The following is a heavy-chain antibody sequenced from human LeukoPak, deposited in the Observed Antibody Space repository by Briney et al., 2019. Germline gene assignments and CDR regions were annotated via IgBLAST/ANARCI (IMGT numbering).Heavy chain of an antibody. J-gene: IGHJ5*02. CDR2: IYYSGNT. D-gene: IGHD3-10*01. CDR1: GGSISSSYSY. V-gene: IGHV4-39*07. Sequence: PSETLSLTCTVSGGSISSSYSYWGWIRQPPGKGLEWIGNIYYSGNTYYSPSLTSRVTLSVDTSENQFSLKLSSVTAADTAVYYCARGGDFSVKDWFDPWGQGTLVTVSS. CDR3: ARGGDFSVKDWFDP.